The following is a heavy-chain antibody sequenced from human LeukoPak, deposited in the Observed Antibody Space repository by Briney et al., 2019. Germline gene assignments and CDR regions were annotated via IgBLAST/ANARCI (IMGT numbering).Heavy chain of an antibody. CDR1: GFTFSSYE. CDR3: ARLFGGVTTFDY. V-gene: IGHV3-48*03. J-gene: IGHJ4*02. Sequence: GSLRLSCAASGFTFSSYEMNWVRQAPGKGLEWVSYISSSGSTIYYADPVKGRFTISRDNAKNSLYLQMNSLRAEDTAVYYCARLFGGVTTFDYWGQGALVTVSS. CDR2: ISSSGSTI. D-gene: IGHD2-8*02.